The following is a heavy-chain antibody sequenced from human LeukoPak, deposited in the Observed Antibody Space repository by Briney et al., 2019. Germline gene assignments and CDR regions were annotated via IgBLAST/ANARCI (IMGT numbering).Heavy chain of an antibody. CDR1: GFTFSSHG. Sequence: GGSLRLSCAASGFTFSSHGMHCVRQAPGKGREWVTFIRSDGSSNYYGDSVKGRFTLSRDNFKNTLSLQMNSLRAEDTAVYYCVRDRDWGFDYWGQGTLVTVS. CDR2: IRSDGSSN. J-gene: IGHJ4*02. D-gene: IGHD3/OR15-3a*01. CDR3: VRDRDWGFDY. V-gene: IGHV3-30*02.